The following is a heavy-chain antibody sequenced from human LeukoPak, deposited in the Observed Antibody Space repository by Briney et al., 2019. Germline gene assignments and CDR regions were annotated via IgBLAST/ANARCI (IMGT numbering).Heavy chain of an antibody. CDR3: ARGRYSYGY. Sequence: PSETLSLTCAVYGGSFSGYYWSWIRQPPGKGLEWIGEINHSGSTNYNPSLTSRVTISVDTSKNQFSLKRSSVTAADTAVYYCARGRYSYGYWGQGTLVTVSS. CDR2: INHSGST. CDR1: GGSFSGYY. D-gene: IGHD5-18*01. V-gene: IGHV4-34*01. J-gene: IGHJ4*02.